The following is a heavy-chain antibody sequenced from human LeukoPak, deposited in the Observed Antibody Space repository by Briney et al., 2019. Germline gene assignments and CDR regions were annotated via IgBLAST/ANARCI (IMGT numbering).Heavy chain of an antibody. J-gene: IGHJ4*02. CDR3: ARVYGSGSYVAFDY. D-gene: IGHD3-10*01. Sequence: GGALRLSCAASEFTFSSYSMNWVGQAPGKGLEGVSSIRSSSSYIYYADSVKGRFTISRDNAKTSLYLQMNSLRAEDTAVYYCARVYGSGSYVAFDYWGQGTLVTVSS. CDR1: EFTFSSYS. V-gene: IGHV3-21*01. CDR2: IRSSSSYI.